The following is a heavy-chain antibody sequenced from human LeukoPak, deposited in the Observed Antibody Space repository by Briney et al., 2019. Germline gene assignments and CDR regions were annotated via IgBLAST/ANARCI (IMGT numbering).Heavy chain of an antibody. Sequence: PSETLSLTCTVSGGSLSSNYWSWIRQPPGKGLEWIGDIYHSGNTNYNPSLKSRVTISVDTSKNQFSLKLSSVTAADTAVYYCARNFGYWGQGTLVTVSS. V-gene: IGHV4-59*01. CDR1: GGSLSSNY. J-gene: IGHJ4*02. CDR2: IYHSGNT. CDR3: ARNFGY.